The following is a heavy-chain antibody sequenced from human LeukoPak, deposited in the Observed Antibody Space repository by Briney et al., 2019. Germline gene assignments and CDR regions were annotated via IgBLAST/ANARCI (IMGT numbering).Heavy chain of an antibody. CDR3: ARGMAAAGSRYYYYGMDV. V-gene: IGHV3-21*01. CDR1: GFTFSSYS. CDR2: ISSSSSYI. D-gene: IGHD6-13*01. J-gene: IGHJ6*02. Sequence: PGGSLRLSCAASGFTFSSYSMNWVRQAPGKGLEGVSSISSSSSYIYYADSVKGRFTISRDNAKNSLYLQMNSLRAEDTAVYYCARGMAAAGSRYYYYGMDVWGQGTTVTVSS.